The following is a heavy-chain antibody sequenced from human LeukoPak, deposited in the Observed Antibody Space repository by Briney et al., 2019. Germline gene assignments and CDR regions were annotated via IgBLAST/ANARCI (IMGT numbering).Heavy chain of an antibody. CDR2: NFHSVTT. Sequence: SETLSLTCTVSGGSISSYYWSWIRQPPGKGLEWIGYNFHSVTTNYNPSPQSRVFISVDTSKNQFSLKLTSVTAADTAVYYCARLYLPATRFDYWGQGTLVTVSS. CDR3: ARLYLPATRFDY. V-gene: IGHV4-59*08. CDR1: GGSISSYY. J-gene: IGHJ4*02. D-gene: IGHD5-24*01.